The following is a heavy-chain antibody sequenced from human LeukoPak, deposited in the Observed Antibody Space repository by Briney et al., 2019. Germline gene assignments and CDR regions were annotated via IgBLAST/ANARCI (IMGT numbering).Heavy chain of an antibody. CDR3: ARTTYYDFWSGYNSDYYYYMDA. Sequence: GGSLRLSCAASGFTFSSYGMHWVRQAPGKGLEWVAFIRYDGSNKYYADSVKGRFTISRDNSKNTLYLQMNSLRAEDTAVYYCARTTYYDFWSGYNSDYYYYMDAWGKGTTVTVSS. D-gene: IGHD3-3*01. CDR1: GFTFSSYG. CDR2: IRYDGSNK. V-gene: IGHV3-30*02. J-gene: IGHJ6*03.